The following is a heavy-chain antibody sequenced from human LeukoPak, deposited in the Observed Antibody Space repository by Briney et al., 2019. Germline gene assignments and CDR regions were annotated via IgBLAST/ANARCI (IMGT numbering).Heavy chain of an antibody. CDR1: GGSISSYY. Sequence: SETLSLTCTVSGGSISSYYWSWIRQPPGKGLEWIGYTYYSGSTNYNPSLKSRVTISVDTSKNQFSLKLSSVTAADTAVYYCARESTVAGYFDYWGQGTLVTVSS. J-gene: IGHJ4*02. CDR2: TYYSGST. CDR3: ARESTVAGYFDY. V-gene: IGHV4-59*01. D-gene: IGHD6-19*01.